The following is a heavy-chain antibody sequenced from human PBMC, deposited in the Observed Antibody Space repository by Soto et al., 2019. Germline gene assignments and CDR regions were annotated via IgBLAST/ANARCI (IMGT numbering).Heavy chain of an antibody. CDR2: ITYDGSRK. Sequence: QVQLVESGGGVVQPGTSLRLSCSASGFTFGNFGMHWVRQSPGKGLEWVSSITYDGSRKHYIDSVKGRFTISRDKSKNTVCLQMNSLRAEDSAVYYCAKDIHADRDTYHYGADYWGQGTLVTVSS. CDR3: AKDIHADRDTYHYGADY. J-gene: IGHJ4*02. V-gene: IGHV3-30*18. CDR1: GFTFGNFG. D-gene: IGHD5-12*01.